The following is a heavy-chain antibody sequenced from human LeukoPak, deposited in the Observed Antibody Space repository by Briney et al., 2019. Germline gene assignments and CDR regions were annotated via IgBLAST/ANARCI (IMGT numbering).Heavy chain of an antibody. D-gene: IGHD1-26*01. Sequence: SETLSLTCAVSGGSISTRNTYWARIRQPPWKGLEWIGSIYHSGSAYYKSSLQSRLTLSVDTSNNHFSLKLNSVTAADTAVYYCARDVSGSYRVDVFDPWGQGTLVTVSS. CDR3: ARDVSGSYRVDVFDP. CDR2: IYHSGSA. V-gene: IGHV4-39*02. J-gene: IGHJ5*02. CDR1: GGSISTRNTY.